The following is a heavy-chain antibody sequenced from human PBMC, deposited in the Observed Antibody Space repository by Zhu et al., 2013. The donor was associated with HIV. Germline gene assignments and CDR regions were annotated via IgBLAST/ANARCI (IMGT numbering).Heavy chain of an antibody. Sequence: QVQLVQSGAEVKKPGASVKVSCKASGYIFTSYGISWVRQAPGQGLEWMGWISAYNDNTNYAQKFQGRVTMTTDTSTSTAHMELRSLRSDDTAVYYCAREVGYYYDSSGYYYDYWGQGTLVTVPS. J-gene: IGHJ4*02. CDR3: AREVGYYYDSSGYYYDY. D-gene: IGHD3-22*01. CDR1: GYIFTSYG. CDR2: ISAYNDNT. V-gene: IGHV1-18*01.